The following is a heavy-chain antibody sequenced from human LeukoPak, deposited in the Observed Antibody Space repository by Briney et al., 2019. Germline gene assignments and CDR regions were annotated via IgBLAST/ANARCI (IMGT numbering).Heavy chain of an antibody. CDR2: ISYDGSNK. V-gene: IGHV3-30*04. J-gene: IGHJ4*02. D-gene: IGHD4-11*01. Sequence: GGSLRLSCAASGFTFSSYAMHWVRQAPGKGLEWVAVISYDGSNKYYADSVKGRFTISRDNAKNTLYLQMNSLRAEDTAVYYCWVSVRWGQGTLVTVSS. CDR3: WVSVR. CDR1: GFTFSSYA.